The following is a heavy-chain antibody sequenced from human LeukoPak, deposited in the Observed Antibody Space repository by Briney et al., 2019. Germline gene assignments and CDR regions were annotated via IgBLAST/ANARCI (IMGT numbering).Heavy chain of an antibody. CDR2: INPSGGST. D-gene: IGHD3-3*01. J-gene: IGHJ5*02. V-gene: IGHV1-46*01. CDR1: GYTFTSYY. CDR3: ARATYYDFWSGYQSVYWFAP. Sequence: VASVKVSCKASGYTFTSYYMHLVRQAPGQGLEWMGIINPSGGSTSYAQKFQGRVTMTRDMSTSTVYMELSSVRSEDTAVYYCARATYYDFWSGYQSVYWFAPWGQGTLVTVSS.